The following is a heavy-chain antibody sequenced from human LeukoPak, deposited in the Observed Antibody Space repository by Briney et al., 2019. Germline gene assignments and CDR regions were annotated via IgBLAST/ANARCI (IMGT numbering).Heavy chain of an antibody. CDR2: ISSSSSYI. CDR3: ARVLVAGKGVDY. D-gene: IGHD6-19*01. V-gene: IGHV3-21*01. CDR1: GFTFSGYS. Sequence: GGSLRLSCAASGFTFSGYSMNWVRQAPGKGLEWVSSISSSSSYIYYADSVKGRFTISRDNAKNSLYLQMNSLRAEDTAVYYCARVLVAGKGVDYWGQGTLVTVSS. J-gene: IGHJ4*02.